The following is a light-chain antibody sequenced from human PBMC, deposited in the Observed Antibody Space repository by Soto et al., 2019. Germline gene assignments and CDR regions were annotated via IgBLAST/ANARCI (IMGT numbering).Light chain of an antibody. CDR1: SSDVGGYNY. J-gene: IGLJ1*01. CDR2: DVT. CDR3: SSYASISNVI. V-gene: IGLV2-8*01. Sequence: QSALTQPPSESGSPGQSVTISCTGTSSDVGGYNYVSWYQQQPGKAPKLMIYDVTNRPSGVTNRFSGSKSGNTASLTVSGLQAEDEADYYCSSYASISNVIFGAGTKVTVL.